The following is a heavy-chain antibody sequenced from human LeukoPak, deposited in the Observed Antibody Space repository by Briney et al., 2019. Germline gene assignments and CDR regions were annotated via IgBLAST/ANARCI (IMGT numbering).Heavy chain of an antibody. CDR3: ARMITLSDGRYSSKTLDY. V-gene: IGHV2-70*11. J-gene: IGHJ4*02. CDR1: GFSLSTNSMC. CDR2: IGWVDDK. Sequence: SGPTLVNPTQTLTLTCTFSGFSLSTNSMCVSWIRQPPGKALEWLARIGWVDDKYYSTSLKTRLTISKDTSKNQVVLTMTNMDPVDTATYYCARMITLSDGRYSSKTLDYWGQGTLVTVSS. D-gene: IGHD1-26*01.